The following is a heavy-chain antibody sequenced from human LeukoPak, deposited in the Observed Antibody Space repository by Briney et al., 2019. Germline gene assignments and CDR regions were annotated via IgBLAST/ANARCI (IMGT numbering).Heavy chain of an antibody. D-gene: IGHD5-24*01. CDR2: IYPGDSDT. J-gene: IGHJ4*02. Sequence: GESLKISCKGSGYSFTSYWIGWVRQMPGEGLEWMGIIYPGDSDTRYGPSFQGQVTISADKSISTAYLQWSSLKASDTAMYYCARLAEMATTYFDYWGQGTLVTVSS. CDR3: ARLAEMATTYFDY. CDR1: GYSFTSYW. V-gene: IGHV5-51*01.